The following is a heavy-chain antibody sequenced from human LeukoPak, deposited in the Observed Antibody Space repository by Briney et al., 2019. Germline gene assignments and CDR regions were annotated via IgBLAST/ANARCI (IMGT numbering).Heavy chain of an antibody. J-gene: IGHJ3*02. CDR3: ARERSGSEIFARSFDI. CDR2: IYHSGST. CDR1: GGSISSSHW. D-gene: IGHD3-3*01. V-gene: IGHV4-4*02. Sequence: PSETLSLTCAVSGGSISSSHWWSWVRQPPGKGLEWIGEIYHSGSTNYNPSLKSRIAISVDMFKNQFSLKLSSVTAADTAVYYCARERSGSEIFARSFDIWGQGTMVTVSS.